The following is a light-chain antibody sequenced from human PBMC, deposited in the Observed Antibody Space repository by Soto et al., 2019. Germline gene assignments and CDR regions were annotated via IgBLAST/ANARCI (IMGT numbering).Light chain of an antibody. V-gene: IGKV1-39*01. CDR2: AAS. CDR1: QSISSY. J-gene: IGKJ2*01. CDR3: QQSYSTPRT. Sequence: DIPMTQSPSSLSASVGARVTITCRTSQSISSYLNWYQQKPGKAPKLLIYAASSLQSGVPSRFSGSGSGTDFTLTISSLQPEDFATYYFQQSYSTPRTFGQGTKREIK.